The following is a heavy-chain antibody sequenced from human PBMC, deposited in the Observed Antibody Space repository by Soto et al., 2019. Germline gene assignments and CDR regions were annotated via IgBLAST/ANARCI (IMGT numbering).Heavy chain of an antibody. Sequence: GGSLRLSSAASGFTFSDHYMDWVRQAPGKGLEWVGSTREKANSYTTEYAASAKGRFTISRDDSENSMYLQMNSLGTEDTAVYYCVRVGDGFNNDYWGLGTLVTVSS. CDR1: GFTFSDHY. CDR2: TREKANSYTT. CDR3: VRVGDGFNNDY. D-gene: IGHD1-20*01. V-gene: IGHV3-72*01. J-gene: IGHJ4*02.